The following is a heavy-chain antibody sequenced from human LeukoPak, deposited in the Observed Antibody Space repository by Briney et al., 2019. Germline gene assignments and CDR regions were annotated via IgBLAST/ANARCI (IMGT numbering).Heavy chain of an antibody. CDR3: ASLAVDQLPHNWFDP. V-gene: IGHV4-39*01. Sequence: SETLSLTCTVSGGSISSSSYYWGWIRQPPGKGLEWIGSIYYSGSTYYNPSLKSRVTISVDTSKNQFSLKLSSVTAADTAVYYCASLAVDQLPHNWFDPWGQGTLVTVSS. D-gene: IGHD2-2*01. J-gene: IGHJ5*02. CDR2: IYYSGST. CDR1: GGSISSSSYY.